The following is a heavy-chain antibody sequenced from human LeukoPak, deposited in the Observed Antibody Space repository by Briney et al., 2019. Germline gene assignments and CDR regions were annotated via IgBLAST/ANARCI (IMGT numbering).Heavy chain of an antibody. CDR3: ATSLIAVAGTNGFY. D-gene: IGHD6-19*01. Sequence: GASVKVSCKASGYTFTSYGISWVRQAPGQGLEWMGWISAYNGNTNYAQKLQGRVTMTTDTSTSTAYMELRSPRSDDTAVYYCATSLIAVAGTNGFYWGQGTLVTVSS. CDR1: GYTFTSYG. J-gene: IGHJ4*02. CDR2: ISAYNGNT. V-gene: IGHV1-18*01.